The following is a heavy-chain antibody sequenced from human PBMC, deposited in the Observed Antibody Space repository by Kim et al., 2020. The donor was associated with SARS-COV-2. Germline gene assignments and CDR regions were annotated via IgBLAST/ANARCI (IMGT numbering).Heavy chain of an antibody. Sequence: GESLKISCKGSGYSFTSYWIGWVRQMPGRGLEWMAIIYPGDSYTKYSPSFQGQVTISADKSISTAYLQWSSLKASDTAMYYCARLLAPPYDSSAIFDYWGQGTLVTVSS. D-gene: IGHD3-22*01. J-gene: IGHJ4*02. V-gene: IGHV5-51*01. CDR2: IYPGDSYT. CDR1: GYSFTSYW. CDR3: ARLLAPPYDSSAIFDY.